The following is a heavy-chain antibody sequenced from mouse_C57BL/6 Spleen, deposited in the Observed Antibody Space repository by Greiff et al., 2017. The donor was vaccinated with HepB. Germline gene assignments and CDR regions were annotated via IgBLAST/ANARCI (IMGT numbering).Heavy chain of an antibody. J-gene: IGHJ3*01. CDR1: GFTFSNYW. Sequence: EVKLEESGGGLVQPGGSMKLSCVASGFTFSNYWMNWVRQSPEKGLEWVAQIRLKSDNYATHYAESVKGRFTISRDDSKSSVYLQMNNLRAEDTGIYYCTYYYGSSAFAYWGQGTLVTVSA. CDR3: TYYYGSSAFAY. D-gene: IGHD1-1*01. V-gene: IGHV6-3*01. CDR2: IRLKSDNYAT.